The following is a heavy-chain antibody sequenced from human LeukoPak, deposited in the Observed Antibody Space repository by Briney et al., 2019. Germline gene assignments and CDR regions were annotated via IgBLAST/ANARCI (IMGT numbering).Heavy chain of an antibody. CDR1: GFTVSSNY. CDR3: AKNLLGGSFFGY. D-gene: IGHD3-16*01. CDR2: ISGSGGST. Sequence: GGSLRLSCAASGFTVSSNYMSWVRQAPGKGLEWVSAISGSGGSTYYADSVKGRFTISRDNSKNTLYLQMNSLRAEDTAVYYCAKNLLGGSFFGYWGQGTLVTVSS. J-gene: IGHJ4*02. V-gene: IGHV3-23*01.